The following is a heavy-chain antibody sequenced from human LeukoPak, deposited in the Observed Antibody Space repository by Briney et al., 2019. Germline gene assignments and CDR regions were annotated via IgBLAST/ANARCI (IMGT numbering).Heavy chain of an antibody. CDR1: GGTFSSYA. J-gene: IGHJ5*02. V-gene: IGHV1-69*13. Sequence: SVKVSCKASGGTFSSYAISWVRQAPGQGLEWMGGIIPIFGTANYAQKSQGRVTITADESTSTAYMELSSLRSEDTAVYYCARGPEGLIEFDPWGQGTLVTVSS. CDR2: IIPIFGTA. CDR3: ARGPEGLIEFDP. D-gene: IGHD3-3*01.